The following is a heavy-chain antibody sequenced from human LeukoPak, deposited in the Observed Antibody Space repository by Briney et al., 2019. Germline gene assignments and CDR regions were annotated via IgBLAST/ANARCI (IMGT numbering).Heavy chain of an antibody. CDR2: IYYSGST. CDR3: AKRDDSGGNLVDL. D-gene: IGHD3-22*01. V-gene: IGHV4-39*02. CDR1: GGSIRSGSHY. Sequence: SETLSLTCTVSGGSIRSGSHYWAWIRQPPGKGLEWIGSIYYSGSTYYNPSLENRVTISIDTSKNHFSLKLSSLSTADTSVYYCAKRDDSGGNLVDLWGQGTLVTVS. J-gene: IGHJ4*02.